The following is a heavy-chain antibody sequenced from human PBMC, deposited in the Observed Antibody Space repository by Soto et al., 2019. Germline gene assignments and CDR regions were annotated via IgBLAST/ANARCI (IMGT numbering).Heavy chain of an antibody. J-gene: IGHJ4*02. D-gene: IGHD3-3*01. V-gene: IGHV4-4*02. CDR1: GGSISISNW. CDR2: VFHSGST. CDR3: AALSYGSGFIDG. Sequence: SETLSLTCAVSGGSISISNWWSWVRQPPGKGLEWIGEVFHSGSTNYNPSLKSRLTISVDKSKNQFSLKLTSVTAADTAVYYCAALSYGSGFIDGWGQGTLVTVSS.